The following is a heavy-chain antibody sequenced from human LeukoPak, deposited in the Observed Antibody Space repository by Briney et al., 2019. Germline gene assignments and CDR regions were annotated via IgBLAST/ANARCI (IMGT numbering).Heavy chain of an antibody. J-gene: IGHJ5*02. CDR2: INHSGST. CDR3: ASSYDISLFDP. V-gene: IGHV4-34*01. CDR1: GGSFSGYY. D-gene: IGHD3-9*01. Sequence: PSETLSLTCAGYGGSFSGYYWSWIRQPPGKGLEWIGEINHSGSTNYNPSLKSRVTISVDTSKNQFSLKLSSVTAADTAVYYCASSYDISLFDPWGQGTLVTVSS.